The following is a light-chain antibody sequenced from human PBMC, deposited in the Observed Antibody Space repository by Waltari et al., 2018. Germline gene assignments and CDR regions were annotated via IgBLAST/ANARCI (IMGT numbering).Light chain of an antibody. CDR3: QQYHGDSPT. CDR2: DAS. V-gene: IGKV1-5*01. J-gene: IGKJ1*01. CDR1: QHIYNW. Sequence: DTQMTQSPSTLSAYVGDRVTITCRASQHIYNWLAWYQQKPGEAPEVLIYDASSLRSGVPSRFSGSGSGTEFTLTISSLQPGDFATYYCQQYHGDSPTFGQGTRVEIK.